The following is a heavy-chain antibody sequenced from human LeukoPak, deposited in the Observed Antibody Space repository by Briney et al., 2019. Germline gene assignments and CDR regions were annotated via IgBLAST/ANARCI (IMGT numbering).Heavy chain of an antibody. CDR2: INAGNGNT. CDR3: ARGHAYSKGSHASDY. CDR1: GYTFTNYA. Sequence: ASVKVSCKASGYTFTNYAMHWVRQAPGQRLEWMGWINAGNGNTKYSQKFQGRVTITRDTSASTAYMELSSVTAADTAVYYCARGHAYSKGSHASDYWGQGTLVTVSS. V-gene: IGHV1-3*01. D-gene: IGHD6-13*01. J-gene: IGHJ4*02.